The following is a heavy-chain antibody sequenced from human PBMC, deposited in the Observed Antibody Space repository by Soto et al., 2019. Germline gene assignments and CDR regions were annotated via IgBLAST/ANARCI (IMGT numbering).Heavy chain of an antibody. J-gene: IGHJ4*02. CDR2: IYWNDDK. CDR3: AHSTNWYYYDSSGYYSDY. Sequence: QITLKESGPTLVKPTQTLTLTCNFSGFSLSTSGVGVGWIRQPPGKALEWLALIYWNDDKRYSPSLKSRLTITKDTSKNQVVLTMTNMDPVDTATYYCAHSTNWYYYDSSGYYSDYWGQGTLVTVSS. CDR1: GFSLSTSGVG. D-gene: IGHD3-22*01. V-gene: IGHV2-5*01.